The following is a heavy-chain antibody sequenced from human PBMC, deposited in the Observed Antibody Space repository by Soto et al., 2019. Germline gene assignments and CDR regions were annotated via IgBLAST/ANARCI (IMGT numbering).Heavy chain of an antibody. CDR3: VRIQRDSALGHFAY. V-gene: IGHV4-30-4*01. CDR1: GDSVTSDDFY. CDR2: IYHRGIT. D-gene: IGHD5-18*01. Sequence: SETLSLTCVVSGDSVTSDDFYWGWIRQPPGKGLEYIAYIYHRGITDSNPSLKSRLTIAVDTSKNQFSLNLASVTAADTAVYYCVRIQRDSALGHFAYWGQGILVTVSS. J-gene: IGHJ4*02.